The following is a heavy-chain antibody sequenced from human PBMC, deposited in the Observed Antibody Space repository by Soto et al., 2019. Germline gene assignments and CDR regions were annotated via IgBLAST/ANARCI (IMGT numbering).Heavy chain of an antibody. CDR2: IKQDGSEK. V-gene: IGHV3-7*04. CDR1: GFPLSWYW. D-gene: IGHD6-19*01. CDR3: ARDLGWLHADF. J-gene: IGHJ4*02. Sequence: EVQLVESGGDLVQPGGSLRLSCAASGFPLSWYWMTWVRQAPGKGLEWVANIKQDGSEKYYVDSVKGRFTISRDNAKNALYLQMNSLRVEDTAVYYCARDLGWLHADFWGQGTLVTVSS.